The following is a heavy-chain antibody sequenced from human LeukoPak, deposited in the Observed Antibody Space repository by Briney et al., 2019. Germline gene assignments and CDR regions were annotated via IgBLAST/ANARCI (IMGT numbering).Heavy chain of an antibody. J-gene: IGHJ4*02. CDR3: AKTRGYSGYDCSDY. V-gene: IGHV3-23*01. Sequence: GGSLRLSCAASGFTFSNYAMNWVRQAPGKGLEWVSSSSGSGDSTFHADSVKGRSTISRDNSKNTLYLQMNSLRAEDTAVYYCAKTRGYSGYDCSDYWGQGTLVTVSS. D-gene: IGHD5-12*01. CDR2: SSGSGDST. CDR1: GFTFSNYA.